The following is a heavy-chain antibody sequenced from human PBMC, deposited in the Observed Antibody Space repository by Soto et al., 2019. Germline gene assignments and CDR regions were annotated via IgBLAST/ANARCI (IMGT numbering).Heavy chain of an antibody. V-gene: IGHV3-30-3*01. CDR3: AREVVLTEWYFDN. CDR2: TSSDGGTK. J-gene: IGHJ4*02. D-gene: IGHD2-21*01. Sequence: GGSLRLSCVTSGFTFSRYSMHWFRQAPGKGLEWVAVTSSDGGTKFYADSVKGRFTVSRDNSKNTLYLQMNSLRPEDTAVCYCAREVVLTEWYFDNWGQGILVTVSS. CDR1: GFTFSRYS.